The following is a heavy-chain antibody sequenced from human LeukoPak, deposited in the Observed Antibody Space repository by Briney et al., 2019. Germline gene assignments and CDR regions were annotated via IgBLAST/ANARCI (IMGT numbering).Heavy chain of an antibody. J-gene: IGHJ3*02. CDR2: IIPIFGTA. V-gene: IGHV1-69*13. CDR1: GGTFNSYA. D-gene: IGHD3-16*01. Sequence: GASVKVSCKASGGTFNSYAISWVRQAPGQGLEWMGGIIPIFGTANYAQKFQGRVTITADESTSTAYMELSSLRSEDTAVYYCARDAGLGAGLDAFDIWGQGTMVTVSS. CDR3: ARDAGLGAGLDAFDI.